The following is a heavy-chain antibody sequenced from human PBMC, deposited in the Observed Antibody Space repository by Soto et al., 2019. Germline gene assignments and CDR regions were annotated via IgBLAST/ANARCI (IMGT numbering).Heavy chain of an antibody. CDR1: GFRFSDYS. D-gene: IGHD2-15*01. Sequence: EVLLVESGGGLVKPGGSPRLSCTSSGFRFSDYSMLWVRQAPGKELEWLSVIANDDSHIFYANSVRGRFTISRDNARNMVYLRVKSLTVDDSAVDYCAREEGYCSGGSGTRGDCDLWGQSTMVIVSS. CDR3: AREEGYCSGGSGTRGDCDL. CDR2: IANDDSHI. J-gene: IGHJ3*01. V-gene: IGHV3-21*01.